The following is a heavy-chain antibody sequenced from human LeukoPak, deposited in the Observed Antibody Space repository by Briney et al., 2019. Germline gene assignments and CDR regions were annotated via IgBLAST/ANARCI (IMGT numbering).Heavy chain of an antibody. CDR1: GYKFTSYN. CDR2: GNPDSGDT. Sequence: ASVRVSCKSSGYKFTSYNIHWIRQAPGQGPEWMGWGNPDSGDTNCTQNHEGRLTLTRDTSVSTVYMELSSLTSGDTAVDYCARLWDASGWSNWFDPWGQGTLVTVSS. J-gene: IGHJ5*02. D-gene: IGHD6-19*01. V-gene: IGHV1-2*02. CDR3: ARLWDASGWSNWFDP.